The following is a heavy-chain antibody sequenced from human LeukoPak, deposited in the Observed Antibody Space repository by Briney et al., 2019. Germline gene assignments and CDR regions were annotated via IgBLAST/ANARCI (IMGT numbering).Heavy chain of an antibody. Sequence: GGSLRLSCAASGFTFSSYGMHWVRQAPGKGLEWVAVISYDGSNKYYADSVKGRFTISRDNSKNTLYLQMNSLRAEDTAVYYCAIDGMVATYYFDYWGQGTLVTVSS. D-gene: IGHD5-12*01. J-gene: IGHJ4*02. V-gene: IGHV3-30*03. CDR2: ISYDGSNK. CDR1: GFTFSSYG. CDR3: AIDGMVATYYFDY.